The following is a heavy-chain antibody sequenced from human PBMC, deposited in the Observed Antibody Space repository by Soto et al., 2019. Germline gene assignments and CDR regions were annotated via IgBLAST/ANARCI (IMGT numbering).Heavy chain of an antibody. Sequence: SETLSLTCTVSGGSISSFYWGCIRQPPGLGLEWIAYMFYSGSTKNNPSLKSRVTISVDTSKKQFSLKLTSVTAADTAVYYCARGYYDSSGPGVEFDIWGLGTMVTVSS. CDR1: GGSISSFY. CDR3: ARGYYDSSGPGVEFDI. D-gene: IGHD3-22*01. J-gene: IGHJ3*02. CDR2: MFYSGST. V-gene: IGHV4-59*01.